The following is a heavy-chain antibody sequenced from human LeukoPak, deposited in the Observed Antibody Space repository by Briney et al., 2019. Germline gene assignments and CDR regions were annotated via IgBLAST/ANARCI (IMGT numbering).Heavy chain of an antibody. CDR3: ANQYSSSSIADY. D-gene: IGHD6-13*01. Sequence: GSLRLSCAASGFTFSSYGMHWVRQAPGKGLEWVAVISYDGSNKYYADSVTGRFTISRDNSKNTLYLQMNSLRAEDTAVYYCANQYSSSSIADYWGQGTLVTVSS. V-gene: IGHV3-30*18. CDR2: ISYDGSNK. J-gene: IGHJ4*02. CDR1: GFTFSSYG.